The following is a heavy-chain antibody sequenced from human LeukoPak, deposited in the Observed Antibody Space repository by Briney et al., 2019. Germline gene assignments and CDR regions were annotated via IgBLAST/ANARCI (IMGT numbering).Heavy chain of an antibody. Sequence: GGSLRLSCAASGLVFDNFAMSWVRQAPGKGLVWVSTISSSGSSTYYADSVKGRFTVSRDNSKNTLDLQMNSLRAEDTAVYYCASSLRFLECFISWGQGTLVTVSS. V-gene: IGHV3-23*01. D-gene: IGHD3-3*01. CDR3: ASSLRFLECFIS. CDR1: GLVFDNFA. J-gene: IGHJ5*02. CDR2: ISSSGSST.